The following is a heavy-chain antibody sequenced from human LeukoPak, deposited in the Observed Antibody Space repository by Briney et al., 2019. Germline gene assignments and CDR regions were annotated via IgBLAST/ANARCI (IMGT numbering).Heavy chain of an antibody. CDR1: GYTFTELS. CDR2: FDPEDGET. CDR3: ATASYGSGSYYQASYGMDV. Sequence: ASVKVSCKVSGYTFTELSMHWVRQAPGKGLEWMGGFDPEDGETIYAQKFQGRVTMTEDTSTDTAYMELSSLRSEDTAVYYCATASYGSGSYYQASYGMDVWGQGTTVTVSS. D-gene: IGHD3-10*01. J-gene: IGHJ6*02. V-gene: IGHV1-24*01.